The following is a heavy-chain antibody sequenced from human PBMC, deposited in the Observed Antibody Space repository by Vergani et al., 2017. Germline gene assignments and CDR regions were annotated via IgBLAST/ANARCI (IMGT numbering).Heavy chain of an antibody. D-gene: IGHD6-19*01. J-gene: IGHJ4*02. Sequence: QITLKESGPTLVKPTQTLTLTCTFSGFSLSTSGVGVGWIRQPPGKALEWLALIYWDDDKRYSPSLKSRVTSTKDTSKNQVVLTMTNMDPVDTATYYCARSPGLAVAGTGFDYWGQGTLVTVSS. CDR3: ARSPGLAVAGTGFDY. CDR2: IYWDDDK. CDR1: GFSLSTSGVG. V-gene: IGHV2-5*02.